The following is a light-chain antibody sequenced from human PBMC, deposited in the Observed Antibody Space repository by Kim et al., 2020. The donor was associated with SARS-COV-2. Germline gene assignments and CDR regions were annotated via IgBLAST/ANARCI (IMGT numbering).Light chain of an antibody. Sequence: QSASVSGSPGQSITISCTGTTSDFGGYNYVSWYQQHPGKAPKLMIYEVSDRPPGVSNRFSGSKSGNTASLTISGLQAEDEADYYCSSYTSTSTLVFGAGTKVTVL. V-gene: IGLV2-14*01. CDR3: SSYTSTSTLV. CDR1: TSDFGGYNY. CDR2: EVS. J-gene: IGLJ1*01.